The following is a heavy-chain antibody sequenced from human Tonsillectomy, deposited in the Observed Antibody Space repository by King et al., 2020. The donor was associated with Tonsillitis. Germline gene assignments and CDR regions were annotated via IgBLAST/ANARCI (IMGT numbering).Heavy chain of an antibody. J-gene: IGHJ4*02. CDR2: ISSSGSTI. V-gene: IGHV3-48*03. D-gene: IGHD7-27*01. Sequence: DVQLVESGGGLVQPGGSLRLSCAASGFTFSSYEMNWVRQAPGKGLEWVSYISSSGSTIYYEDSVQGRFPISRDNAKNSLYLQMNSLRAEDTAVYYCARHSWGVYYFDYWGQGTLVTVSS. CDR3: ARHSWGVYYFDY. CDR1: GFTFSSYE.